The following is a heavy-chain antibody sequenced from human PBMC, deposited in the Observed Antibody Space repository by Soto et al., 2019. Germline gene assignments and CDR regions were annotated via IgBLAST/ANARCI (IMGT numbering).Heavy chain of an antibody. J-gene: IGHJ6*03. Sequence: QVQLQESGPGLVKPSQTLSLRCSVSGAAISSGTYYWPCVRQPPGEGLEWIGNIYYTGTTYYNPSLRSRVTMSVDTSKNQFSLNLNSVTAADPAVYYGAMSQGSFERDFYYDMDVWGNGPTVTVSS. CDR1: GAAISSGTYY. CDR2: IYYTGTT. D-gene: IGHD3-10*01. CDR3: AMSQGSFERDFYYDMDV. V-gene: IGHV4-31*03.